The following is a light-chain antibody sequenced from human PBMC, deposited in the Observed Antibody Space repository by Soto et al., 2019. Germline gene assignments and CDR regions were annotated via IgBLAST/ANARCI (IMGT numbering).Light chain of an antibody. CDR1: SSNIGAGYD. CDR3: QSYDSSLSGVV. CDR2: VNN. Sequence: QAVVTQPPSVSGAPGQRVTISCTGSSSNIGAGYDVHWYQQLPGTAPKLLIYVNNNRPSGVPDRFSGSKSGTSASLAITGLQAEDEADYYCQSYDSSLSGVVSGGGTKLTVL. V-gene: IGLV1-40*01. J-gene: IGLJ2*01.